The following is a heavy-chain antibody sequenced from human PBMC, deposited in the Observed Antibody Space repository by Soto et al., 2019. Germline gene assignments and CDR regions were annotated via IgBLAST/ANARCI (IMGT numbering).Heavy chain of an antibody. V-gene: IGHV4-59*01. CDR1: GGSISSYY. Sequence: SETLSLTCTVSGGSISSYYWSWIRQPPGKGLEWIGYIYYSGSTNYNPSLKSRVTITVDTSKNQFSLKLSSVTAADTAVYYCARCYYYYMDVWGKGTTVTVSS. CDR2: IYYSGST. D-gene: IGHD3-10*01. J-gene: IGHJ6*03. CDR3: ARCYYYYMDV.